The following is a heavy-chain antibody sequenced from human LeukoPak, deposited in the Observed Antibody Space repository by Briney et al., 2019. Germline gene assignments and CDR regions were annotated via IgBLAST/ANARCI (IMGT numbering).Heavy chain of an antibody. CDR2: ISAYNGNT. D-gene: IGHD6-13*01. Sequence: GSSVKVSCKASGGTFSSYAISWVRQAPGQGLEWMGWISAYNGNTNYAQKLQGRVTMTTDTSTSTAYMELRSLRSDDTAVYYCARALAAAVFDPWGQGTLVTVSS. J-gene: IGHJ5*02. CDR3: ARALAAAVFDP. CDR1: GGTFSSYA. V-gene: IGHV1-18*01.